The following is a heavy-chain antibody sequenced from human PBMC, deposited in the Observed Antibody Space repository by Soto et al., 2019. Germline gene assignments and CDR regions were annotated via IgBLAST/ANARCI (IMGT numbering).Heavy chain of an antibody. J-gene: IGHJ6*02. CDR3: ARPEYSSSSYGMDV. V-gene: IGHV3-48*02. CDR1: GFTFSTDS. CDR2: ISSSSSTI. Sequence: GGSLRLSCGDSGFTFSTDSMNWVRQARGKGLEWVSYISSSSSTIYYADSVKGRFTISRDNAKNSLYLQMNSLRDEDTAVYYCARPEYSSSSYGMDVWGQGTTVIAP. D-gene: IGHD6-6*01.